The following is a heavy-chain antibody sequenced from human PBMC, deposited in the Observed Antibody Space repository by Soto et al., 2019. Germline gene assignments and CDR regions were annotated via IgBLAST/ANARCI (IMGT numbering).Heavy chain of an antibody. Sequence: GGSLRLSCAASGFTFSSYAMSWVRQAPGKGLEWVSAISGSGGSTYYADSVRGRFTISRDNSKNTLYLQMNSLRAEDTAVYYCAKGELEMATITGAPYWGQGTLVTVSS. CDR2: ISGSGGST. V-gene: IGHV3-23*01. J-gene: IGHJ4*02. CDR3: AKGELEMATITGAPY. CDR1: GFTFSSYA. D-gene: IGHD5-12*01.